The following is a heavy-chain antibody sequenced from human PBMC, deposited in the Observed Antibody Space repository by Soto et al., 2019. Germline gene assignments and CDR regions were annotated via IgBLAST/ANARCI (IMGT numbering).Heavy chain of an antibody. D-gene: IGHD3-10*01. CDR1: GASMTSYY. J-gene: IGHJ4*02. CDR2: IYYSGGT. V-gene: IGHV4-59*08. Sequence: SETLSLTCTVSGASMTSYYWTWIRQPPGKGLEWIGYIYYSGGTNYNPSLKSRVTISVDTSKNQFSLKLSSVTAADTAVHFCARRHGLDIDAYYWGQGILVT. CDR3: ARRHGLDIDAYY.